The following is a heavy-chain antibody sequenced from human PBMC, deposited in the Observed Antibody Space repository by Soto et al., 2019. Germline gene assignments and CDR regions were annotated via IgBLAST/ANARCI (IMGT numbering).Heavy chain of an antibody. CDR1: GGSVSSGDYY. CDR2: IYYSGST. V-gene: IGHV4-30-4*01. D-gene: IGHD3-10*01. CDR3: ARAPSYGSGSLSHFDY. J-gene: IGHJ4*02. Sequence: SETLSLTCTVSGGSVSSGDYYWSWIRQPPGKGLEWIGYIYYSGSTYYNPSLKSRVTISVDTSKNQFSLKLSSVTAADTAVYYCARAPSYGSGSLSHFDYGGQGTLVTVPS.